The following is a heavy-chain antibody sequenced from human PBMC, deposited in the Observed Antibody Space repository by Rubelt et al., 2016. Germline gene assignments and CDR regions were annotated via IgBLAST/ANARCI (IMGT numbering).Heavy chain of an antibody. Sequence: GGTFSSYAISWVRQAPGQGLEWMGGIIPIFGTANYAQKFQGRVTITADKSTSTAYMELSSLRSEDTAVYYCARDPGPSGSFDYWGQGTLVTVSS. J-gene: IGHJ4*02. V-gene: IGHV1-69*06. CDR1: GGTFSSYA. CDR2: IIPIFGTA. D-gene: IGHD3-10*01. CDR3: ARDPGPSGSFDY.